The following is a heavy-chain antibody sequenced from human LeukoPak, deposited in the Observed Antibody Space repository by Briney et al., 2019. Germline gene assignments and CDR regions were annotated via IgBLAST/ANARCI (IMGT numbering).Heavy chain of an antibody. CDR3: TRGMGRSWSLDN. Sequence: GGSLRLSCAASGITVSSVYMTWVRQAPGRGLEGVSLIYNKGNKYYPDSVRGRFTSSRDNSKNTLYLQMNSLRADDTAMYYCTRGMGRSWSLDNWREGTLVSVSS. J-gene: IGHJ4*02. CDR1: GITVSSVY. CDR2: IYNKGNK. D-gene: IGHD3-10*01. V-gene: IGHV3-53*01.